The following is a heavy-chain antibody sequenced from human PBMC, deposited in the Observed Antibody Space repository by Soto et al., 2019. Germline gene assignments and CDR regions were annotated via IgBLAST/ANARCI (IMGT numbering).Heavy chain of an antibody. J-gene: IGHJ4*02. D-gene: IGHD3-10*01. Sequence: ASETLSLTCTVSGGSISSGGYYWSWIRQHPGKGLEWIGYIYYSGSTYYNPSLKSRVTISVDTSKNQFSLKLSSVTAADTAVYYCARERTMVRGVIDYWGQGTLVTVSS. V-gene: IGHV4-31*03. CDR3: ARERTMVRGVIDY. CDR1: GGSISSGGYY. CDR2: IYYSGST.